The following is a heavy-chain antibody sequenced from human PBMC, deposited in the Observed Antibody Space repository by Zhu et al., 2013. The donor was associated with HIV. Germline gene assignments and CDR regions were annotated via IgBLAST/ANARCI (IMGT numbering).Heavy chain of an antibody. CDR3: AAVWNYDWFDP. CDR2: ISAYTGHT. V-gene: IGHV1-18*01. Sequence: QVQLVQSGAEVKKPGASVKVSCKASGYTFTNYGISWVRQAPGQGLEWMGWISAYTGHTAYPQKFQGRITMTADTSTTTAYMELKSLRSGDTAIYYCAAVWNYDWFDPWGQGTLIIVSS. D-gene: IGHD3-16*01. J-gene: IGHJ5*02. CDR1: GYTFTNYG.